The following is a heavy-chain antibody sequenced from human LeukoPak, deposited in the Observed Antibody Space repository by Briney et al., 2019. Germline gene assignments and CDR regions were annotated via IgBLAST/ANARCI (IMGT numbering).Heavy chain of an antibody. Sequence: SDTLSLTCTVSGGSLSGHFWSWFRRPPGKGLENIGYIHSSGSTNYNPSYKSRVTVSLEMSKNQFSLKLSSVTAADTAVYYCATIAGPNYYYGSGSYYAFDIWGQGTMVTVSS. J-gene: IGHJ3*02. CDR1: GGSLSGHF. V-gene: IGHV4-4*08. D-gene: IGHD3-10*01. CDR3: ATIAGPNYYYGSGSYYAFDI. CDR2: IHSSGST.